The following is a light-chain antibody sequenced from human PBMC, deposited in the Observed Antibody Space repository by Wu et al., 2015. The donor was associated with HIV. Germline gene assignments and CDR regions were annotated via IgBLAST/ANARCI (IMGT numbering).Light chain of an antibody. Sequence: DIQMSQSPSFVSAFVGDRITLTCRATQDISSWLAWYQVTPGKSPKLLVSAASTLQSGVPLRFSGTKSGRTFTLTINGLQSEDIGTYYCQQCLSFPLTFGGGRRSRS. CDR3: QQCLSFPLT. J-gene: IGKJ4*01. CDR2: AAS. V-gene: IGKV1-12*01. CDR1: QDISSW.